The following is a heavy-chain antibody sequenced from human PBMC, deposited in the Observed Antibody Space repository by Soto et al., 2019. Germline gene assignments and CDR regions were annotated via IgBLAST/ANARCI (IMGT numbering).Heavy chain of an antibody. CDR2: INPATGAA. CDR3: ASGGGVGVAGSAAFDM. CDR1: GYPVTAYY. J-gene: IGHJ3*02. D-gene: IGHD3-3*01. Sequence: QLHLVQSGAVVKKPGASVTVSCSASGYPVTAYYMHWVRQAPGRGLEWMGGINPATGAAKYTQTFAGRVTMTGDTSTSTVFMELRGLTSEDTAGFYSASGGGVGVAGSAAFDMWGQGTLVTVSS. V-gene: IGHV1-2*02.